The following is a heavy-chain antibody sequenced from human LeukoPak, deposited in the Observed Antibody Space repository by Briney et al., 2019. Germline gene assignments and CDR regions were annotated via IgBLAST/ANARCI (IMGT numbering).Heavy chain of an antibody. CDR2: IYYSGST. CDR1: GGSISSYY. Sequence: PSETLSLTCTVSGGSISSYYWSWIRQPPGKGLEWIGYIYYSGSTNYNPSLKSRVTISVDTSKNQFSLKLSSVTAADTAVYYCARHKRGIVVDAFGIWGQGTMVTVSS. CDR3: ARHKRGIVVDAFGI. J-gene: IGHJ3*02. D-gene: IGHD3-22*01. V-gene: IGHV4-59*08.